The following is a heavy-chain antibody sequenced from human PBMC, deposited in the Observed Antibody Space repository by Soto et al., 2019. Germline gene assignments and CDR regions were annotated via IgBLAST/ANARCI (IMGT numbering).Heavy chain of an antibody. CDR3: AREEGSGSSPVDY. CDR2: IYYSGST. D-gene: IGHD3-10*01. V-gene: IGHV4-31*03. J-gene: IGHJ4*02. Sequence: QVQLQESGPGLVKPSQTLSLTCTVSGGSISSGGYYWSWIRQHPGKGLEWIGYIYYSGSTYYNPSLKSRVNISVDTSKNQFSLKLSSVTAADTAVYYCAREEGSGSSPVDYWGQGTLVTVSS. CDR1: GGSISSGGYY.